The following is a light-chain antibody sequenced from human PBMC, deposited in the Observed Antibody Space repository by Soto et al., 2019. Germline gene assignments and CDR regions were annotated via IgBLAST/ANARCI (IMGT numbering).Light chain of an antibody. CDR3: QQRNVWPPIT. V-gene: IGKV3-11*01. CDR2: DST. J-gene: IGKJ5*01. CDR1: QSIHTS. Sequence: VLTQSPATLSLSPGEIATLSCRASQSIHTSWACYQQRSGKPPRRVIYDSTLRADGVPDRFGGSRSGTEFTLNIISREPEDFAVYYCQQRNVWPPITFGQGTRLEIK.